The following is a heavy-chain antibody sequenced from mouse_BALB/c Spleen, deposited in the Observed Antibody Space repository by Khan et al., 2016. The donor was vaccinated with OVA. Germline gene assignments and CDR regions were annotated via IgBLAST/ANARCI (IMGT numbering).Heavy chain of an antibody. V-gene: IGHV2-9*02. CDR1: GFSLTTYG. CDR3: ARAYYYGAWFAD. J-gene: IGHJ3*01. D-gene: IGHD1-1*01. Sequence: QVQLKESGPGLVAPSQSLSITCTVSGFSLTTYGVHWVRQPPGKGLEWLGVIWAGGSTNYNSALMSRLSISKDNSKSQAFFKMNSLQTDDTAMYYCARAYYYGAWFADWGQGTLVTVSA. CDR2: IWAGGST.